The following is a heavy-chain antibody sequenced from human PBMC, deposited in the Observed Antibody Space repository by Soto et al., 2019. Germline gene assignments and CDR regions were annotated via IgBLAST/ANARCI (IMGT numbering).Heavy chain of an antibody. V-gene: IGHV2-5*02. CDR3: AHAPGIAVTTNWFDP. CDR2: IYWADDK. CDR1: GFSLSTSEVG. D-gene: IGHD6-19*01. Sequence: QITLKESGPTLVKPTHPLTLTCTFSGFSLSTSEVGVGWIRQPPGKALQWLALIYWADDKRYSPSLKSRLTITKDTSKNQVVLTMTNMDPVDTATYYCAHAPGIAVTTNWFDPWGQGILVTVSS. J-gene: IGHJ5*02.